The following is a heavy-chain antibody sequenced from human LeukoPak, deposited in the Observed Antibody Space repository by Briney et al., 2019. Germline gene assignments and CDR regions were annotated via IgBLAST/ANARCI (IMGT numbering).Heavy chain of an antibody. CDR1: GFTFTTYW. CDR3: ARALYDSSGYFYH. V-gene: IGHV3-7*01. Sequence: PGGSLRLSCAASGFTFTTYWMNWVRQAPGKGLEWVANIKQDGSEKYYVDSVKGRFTISRGNAKNSVYLQMNSLRAEDTAVYYCARALYDSSGYFYHWGQGTLVTVSS. D-gene: IGHD3-22*01. CDR2: IKQDGSEK. J-gene: IGHJ4*02.